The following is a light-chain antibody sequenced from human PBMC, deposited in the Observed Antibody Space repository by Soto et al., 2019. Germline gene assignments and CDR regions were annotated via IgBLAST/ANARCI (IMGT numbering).Light chain of an antibody. V-gene: IGKV3-11*01. CDR1: QTVNNY. Sequence: LTQSPATLSVSPGGRTILSCRASQTVNNYSAWYQQNPGQAPRLLIYDTTKRAPGVPARFIGSGSGTAFTLTIDILEPEDYALYYCQQRSDWRWTFGQGTKVDIK. J-gene: IGKJ1*01. CDR2: DTT. CDR3: QQRSDWRWT.